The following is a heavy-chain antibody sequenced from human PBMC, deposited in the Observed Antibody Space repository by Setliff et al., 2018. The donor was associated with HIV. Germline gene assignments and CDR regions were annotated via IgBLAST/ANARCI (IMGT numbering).Heavy chain of an antibody. Sequence: PGGSLRLSCVASGFTFSDFWLHWVRQAPGKGLEWVASISPDGNRNYCVGSVKGRCTASRDNAKSSLYLQMSSLRSEDTAVYYCARVLLRTNAVYGVVSNRFDPWGQGTLVTVSS. V-gene: IGHV3-7*03. CDR3: ARVLLRTNAVYGVVSNRFDP. J-gene: IGHJ5*02. D-gene: IGHD2-8*01. CDR1: GFTFSDFW. CDR2: ISPDGNRN.